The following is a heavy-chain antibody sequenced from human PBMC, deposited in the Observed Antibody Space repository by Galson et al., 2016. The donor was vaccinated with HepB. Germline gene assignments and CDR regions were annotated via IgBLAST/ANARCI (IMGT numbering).Heavy chain of an antibody. CDR3: VKARGFLEWLLADAFDI. V-gene: IGHV3-64D*06. Sequence: SLRLSCAASGFTFSSYAMHWVRQAPGKGLEYVSAISSDEISTYYADSVKGRFTMSRDNSKNKLYLQMSSLRAEDTAGYYCVKARGFLEWLLADAFDIWGQGTVVTVSS. CDR1: GFTFSSYA. J-gene: IGHJ3*02. CDR2: ISSDEIST. D-gene: IGHD3-3*01.